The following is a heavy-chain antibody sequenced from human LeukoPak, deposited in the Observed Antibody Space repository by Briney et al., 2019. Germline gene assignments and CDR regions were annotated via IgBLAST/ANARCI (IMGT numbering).Heavy chain of an antibody. CDR3: AAEDYYGSGTIDY. CDR2: MNPNSGNT. J-gene: IGHJ4*02. CDR1: GYTFTSYD. V-gene: IGHV1-8*01. Sequence: ASVKVSCKASGYTFTSYDINWVRQATGQGLEWMGWMNPNSGNTGYAQKFQGRVTMTRNTSIGTAYMELSSLGSEDTAVYYCAAEDYYGSGTIDYWGQGTLVTVSS. D-gene: IGHD3-10*01.